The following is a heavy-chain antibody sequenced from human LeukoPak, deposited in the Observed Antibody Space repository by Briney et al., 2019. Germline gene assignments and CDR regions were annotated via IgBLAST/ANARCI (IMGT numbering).Heavy chain of an antibody. CDR3: AIFLVAAGRWFDP. CDR1: GYTLTELS. D-gene: IGHD2-15*01. CDR2: FDPEDGET. Sequence: ASVKVSCKVSGYTLTELSMRWVRQAPGKGLEWMGGFDPEDGETIYAQKFQGGVTMTEDTSTDTAYMELSSLRSEDTAVYYCAIFLVAAGRWFDPWGQGTLVTVSS. J-gene: IGHJ5*02. V-gene: IGHV1-24*01.